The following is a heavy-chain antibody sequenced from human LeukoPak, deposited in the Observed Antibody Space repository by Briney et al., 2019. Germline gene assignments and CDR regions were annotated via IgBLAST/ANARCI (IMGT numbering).Heavy chain of an antibody. J-gene: IGHJ5*02. CDR3: ARVQSRSPGWFDP. CDR2: IIPILGIA. CDR1: GGTFSSYT. V-gene: IGHV1-69*02. Sequence: SVKVSCKASGGTFSSYTISWVRQAPGQGLEWMGRIIPILGIANYAQKFQGRATITADKSTSTAYMELSSLRSEDTAVYYCARVQSRSPGWFDPWGQGTLVTVSS.